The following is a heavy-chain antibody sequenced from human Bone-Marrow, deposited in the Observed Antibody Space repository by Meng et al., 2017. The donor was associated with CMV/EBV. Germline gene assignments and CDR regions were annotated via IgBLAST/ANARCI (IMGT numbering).Heavy chain of an antibody. CDR3: AKAAAAGGWGGWYFDL. Sequence: GESLKISCAASGFTFDDYTMHWVRQAPGKGLEWVSLISWDGGSTYYADSVKGRFTISRDNSKNSLYLQMNSLRTEDTALYYCAKAAAAGGWGGWYFDLWGRGPLVTVSS. D-gene: IGHD6-13*01. V-gene: IGHV3-43*01. J-gene: IGHJ2*01. CDR1: GFTFDDYT. CDR2: ISWDGGST.